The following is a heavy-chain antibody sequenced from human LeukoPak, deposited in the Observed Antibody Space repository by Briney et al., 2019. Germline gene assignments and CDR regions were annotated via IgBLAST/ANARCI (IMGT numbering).Heavy chain of an antibody. D-gene: IGHD3-10*01. V-gene: IGHV1-18*04. Sequence: AASVKVSCKASGYTFTGYYMHWVRQAPGQGLEWMGWISAYNGNTNYAQKLQGRVTMTTDTSTSTAYMELRSLRSDDTAVYYCATIAHYGSGSSQMIDYWGQGTLVTVSS. J-gene: IGHJ4*02. CDR1: GYTFTGYY. CDR3: ATIAHYGSGSSQMIDY. CDR2: ISAYNGNT.